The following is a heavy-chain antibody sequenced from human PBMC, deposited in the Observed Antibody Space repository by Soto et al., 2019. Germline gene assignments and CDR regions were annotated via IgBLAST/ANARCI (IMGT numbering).Heavy chain of an antibody. CDR3: AGGHYYDSSGYYKRALGY. CDR1: GGSISSYY. Sequence: LSLTCTVSGGSISSYYWSWIRQPPGKGLEWIGYIYHSGSSNYNPSLKSRVTISVDTSKNQFSLKLSSVTAADTAVYYCAGGHYYDSSGYYKRALGYWGQGNLVTVSS. J-gene: IGHJ4*02. V-gene: IGHV4-59*01. CDR2: IYHSGSS. D-gene: IGHD3-22*01.